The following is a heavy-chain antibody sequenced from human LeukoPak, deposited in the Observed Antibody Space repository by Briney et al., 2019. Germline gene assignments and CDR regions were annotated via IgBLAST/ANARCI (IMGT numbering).Heavy chain of an antibody. CDR3: ARVGGHCTSTSCPPPDY. V-gene: IGHV3-21*01. D-gene: IGHD2-2*01. Sequence: GGSLRLSCAASGFTFSSYNMDWVRQAPAKGLEWVSFIDSSSRYIYQADSVKGRFTISRDNAKSSVFLQMNSLRAEDTAVYYCARVGGHCTSTSCPPPDYWGQGTLVTVSS. CDR2: IDSSSRYI. J-gene: IGHJ4*02. CDR1: GFTFSSYN.